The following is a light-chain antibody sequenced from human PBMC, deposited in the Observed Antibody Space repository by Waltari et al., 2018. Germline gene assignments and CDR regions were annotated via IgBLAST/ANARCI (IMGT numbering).Light chain of an antibody. Sequence: DIQLTQSPSFLSASVGDRVTITCRASQGISSYLAWYQQLPGKAPKLLFYAASTLQGGVPSRFSGSGAGTEFTLTSSSLHPEDVATYYCQHVNSYPLTFGGGTKVEI. CDR3: QHVNSYPLT. CDR2: AAS. CDR1: QGISSY. J-gene: IGKJ4*01. V-gene: IGKV1-9*01.